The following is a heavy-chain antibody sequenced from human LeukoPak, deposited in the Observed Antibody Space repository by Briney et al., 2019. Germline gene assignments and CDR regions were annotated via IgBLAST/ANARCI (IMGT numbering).Heavy chain of an antibody. V-gene: IGHV3-30*18. CDR3: AKDRSSGWYEVDY. Sequence: SGGSLRLSCAASGFTFSSYGMHWVRQAPGKGLEWVAVISYDGSNKYYADSVRGRFTISRDNSKNTLYLQMNSLRAEDTAVYYCAKDRSSGWYEVDYWGQGTLVTVSS. J-gene: IGHJ4*02. CDR2: ISYDGSNK. D-gene: IGHD6-19*01. CDR1: GFTFSSYG.